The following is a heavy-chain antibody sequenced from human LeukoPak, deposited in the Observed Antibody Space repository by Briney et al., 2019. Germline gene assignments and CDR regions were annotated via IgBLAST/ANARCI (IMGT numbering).Heavy chain of an antibody. J-gene: IGHJ4*02. V-gene: IGHV4-39*01. CDR3: ARHPPYGSRSWGAYYFDH. Sequence: PSETLSLTCTVSGDSISSSNFYWGWLRQPPGKGLEWIGSIYYGGSAFDSPSLKSRVTISVDASKTQFSLNLSSVTAADTAVYYCARHPPYGSRSWGAYYFDHWGQGNLVTVSS. CDR1: GDSISSSNFY. D-gene: IGHD3-10*01. CDR2: IYYGGSA.